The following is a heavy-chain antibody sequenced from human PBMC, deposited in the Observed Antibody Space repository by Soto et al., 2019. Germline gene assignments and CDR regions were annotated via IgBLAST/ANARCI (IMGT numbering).Heavy chain of an antibody. CDR3: ARRHLAVAVSPWFDP. Sequence: QVTLKESGPVLVKPTETLTLRCTVSGLSITDSEMGVSWIRQPPGQPLEWLAHIDSSGEKSYRTFLKSRLAISKYTSKSQIVLTMTNMYPADTATYYCARRHLAVAVSPWFDPWGQGIPVTVSS. D-gene: IGHD6-19*01. V-gene: IGHV2-26*01. J-gene: IGHJ5*02. CDR2: IDSSGEK. CDR1: GLSITDSEMG.